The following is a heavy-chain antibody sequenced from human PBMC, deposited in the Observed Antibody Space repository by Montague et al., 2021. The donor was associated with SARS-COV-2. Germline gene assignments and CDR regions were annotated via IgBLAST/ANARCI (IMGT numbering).Heavy chain of an antibody. CDR3: ARMVTIFSLGGYYYYYGMDV. V-gene: IGHV2-70*01. CDR1: GFSLSTSGMC. Sequence: PALVKPTQTLTLTCTFSGFSLSTSGMCVSWIRQPPGKALEWLALIDWDDDKYYSTSLKPRLTISKDTSKNQVVLTMTNMDPVDTATYYCARMVTIFSLGGYYYYYGMDVWGQGTTVTVSS. CDR2: IDWDDDK. J-gene: IGHJ6*02. D-gene: IGHD3-9*01.